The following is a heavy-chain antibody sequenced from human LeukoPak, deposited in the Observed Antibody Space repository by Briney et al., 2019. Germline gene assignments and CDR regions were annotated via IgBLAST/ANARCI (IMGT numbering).Heavy chain of an antibody. D-gene: IGHD5-12*01. Sequence: SETLSLTCTVSAGSISSSNYYWGWIRQPPGKGREWIASFSYTGSTYYNPSVKSRVTISEATCKSHFSLKVTSVADADTAVCFCARRIYWHGWFGPWGQGTLVTGSS. J-gene: IGHJ5*02. CDR2: FSYTGST. V-gene: IGHV4-39*02. CDR3: ARRIYWHGWFGP. CDR1: AGSISSSNYY.